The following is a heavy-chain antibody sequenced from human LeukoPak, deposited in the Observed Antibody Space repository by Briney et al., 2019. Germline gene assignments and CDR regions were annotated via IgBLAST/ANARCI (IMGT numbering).Heavy chain of an antibody. J-gene: IGHJ3*02. CDR2: ISGSGGST. Sequence: GGSLRLSCAASGFTFSSYWMSWVRQAPGKGLEWVSGISGSGGSTYYADSVKGRFTISRDNSKNTLYLQMNSLRAEDTAVYYCAKSPTDIVAVPAAILAFDIWGQGTMVTVSS. V-gene: IGHV3-23*01. D-gene: IGHD2-2*01. CDR3: AKSPTDIVAVPAAILAFDI. CDR1: GFTFSSYW.